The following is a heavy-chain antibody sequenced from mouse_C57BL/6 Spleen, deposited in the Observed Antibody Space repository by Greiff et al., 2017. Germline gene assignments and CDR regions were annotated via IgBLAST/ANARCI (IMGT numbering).Heavy chain of an antibody. CDR2: IYPSDSET. D-gene: IGHD2-3*01. V-gene: IGHV1-61*01. Sequence: QVQLQQPGAELVRPGSSVKLSCKASGYTFTSYWLDWVKQRPGQGLEWIGNIYPSDSETHYNQKFKDKATLTVDKSSSTAYMQLSSLTSEDSAVYYCARDGLLYYFDYWGQGTTLTVSS. J-gene: IGHJ2*01. CDR1: GYTFTSYW. CDR3: ARDGLLYYFDY.